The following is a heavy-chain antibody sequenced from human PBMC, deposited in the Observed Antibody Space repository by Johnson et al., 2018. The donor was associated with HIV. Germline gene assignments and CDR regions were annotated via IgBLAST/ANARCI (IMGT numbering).Heavy chain of an antibody. V-gene: IGHV3-20*04. CDR2: INWNGGST. D-gene: IGHD1-26*01. Sequence: VQLVESGGGVVQPGRSLRLSCAASGFTFDDYGMSWVRQAPGKGLEWVSGINWNGGSTGYADSVKGRFTISRDNAKNSLYLQMNSLRADDTAVYYCARGSGGIVGAQDIWGQGTMVTVSS. J-gene: IGHJ3*02. CDR3: ARGSGGIVGAQDI. CDR1: GFTFDDYG.